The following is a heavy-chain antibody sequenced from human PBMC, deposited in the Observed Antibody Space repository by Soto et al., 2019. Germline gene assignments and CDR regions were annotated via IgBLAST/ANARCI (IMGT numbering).Heavy chain of an antibody. CDR3: ARDYCSGGSCYFYYFDY. V-gene: IGHV3-48*01. CDR1: GFTFSSYS. D-gene: IGHD2-15*01. CDR2: ISSSSSTI. Sequence: GGSLRLSCAASGFTFSSYSMNWVRQAPGKGLEWVSYISSSSSTIYYADSVKGRFTISRDNAKNSLYLQMNSLRAEDTAVYYCARDYCSGGSCYFYYFDYWGQGTLVTVSS. J-gene: IGHJ4*02.